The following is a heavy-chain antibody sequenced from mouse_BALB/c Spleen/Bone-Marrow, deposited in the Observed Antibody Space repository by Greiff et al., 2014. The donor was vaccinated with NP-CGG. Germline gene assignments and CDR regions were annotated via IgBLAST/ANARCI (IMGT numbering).Heavy chain of an antibody. CDR2: IYPANGNT. J-gene: IGHJ2*01. CDR3: ARYCYGSSYFDY. CDR1: GFNIKDTY. V-gene: IGHV14-3*02. D-gene: IGHD1-1*01. Sequence: VQLKQSGAELVKPGASVKLSCTASGFNIKDTYMHWVKQRPEQGLEWIGRIYPANGNTKYDPKFQGKATITADTSSNTAYLQLSSLTSEDTAVYYCARYCYGSSYFDYWGQGTTLTVSS.